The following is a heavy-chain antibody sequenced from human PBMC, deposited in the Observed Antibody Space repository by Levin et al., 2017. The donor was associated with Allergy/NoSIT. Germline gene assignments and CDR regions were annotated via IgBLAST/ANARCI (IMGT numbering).Heavy chain of an antibody. CDR1: GLTVSSSY. V-gene: IGHV3-53*01. J-gene: IGHJ4*02. CDR3: ARDGSGYGELDF. D-gene: IGHD5-12*01. Sequence: PTGGSLRLSCAVSGLTVSSSYMTWVRQAPGKGLEWVSMIFSDGSTYYAASVKGRFTISRDNSKNTLSLQMNSLTAEDTAVYYCARDGSGYGELDFWGPGTLVTVSS. CDR2: IFSDGST.